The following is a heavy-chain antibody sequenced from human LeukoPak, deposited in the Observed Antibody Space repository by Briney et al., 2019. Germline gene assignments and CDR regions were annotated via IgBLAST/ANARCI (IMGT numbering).Heavy chain of an antibody. D-gene: IGHD2-21*01. CDR2: IYYSGST. V-gene: IGHV4-39*07. J-gene: IGHJ4*02. Sequence: SETLSLTCTVPGGSISSSSYYWGWIRQPPGKGLEWIGSIYYSGSTHYNPSLKSRVTISVDTSKNQFSLKLSSVTAADTAVYYCARVRPGAVVDYWGQGTLVTVSS. CDR1: GGSISSSSYY. CDR3: ARVRPGAVVDY.